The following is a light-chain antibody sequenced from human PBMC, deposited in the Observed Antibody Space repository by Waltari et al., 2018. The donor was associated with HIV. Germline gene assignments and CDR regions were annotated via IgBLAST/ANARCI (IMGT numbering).Light chain of an antibody. CDR1: ALPKHY. J-gene: IGLJ2*01. Sequence: SYKLPQPPSVSVSPGQTAMITCSGDALPKHYYYWFQQKQGQDPVVVIYKDSERPSGIPERFSGSSSGTAATLTISGVQAEDEADYYCQSADSSGTYVVFGGGTKLTVL. CDR2: KDS. CDR3: QSADSSGTYVV. V-gene: IGLV3-25*03.